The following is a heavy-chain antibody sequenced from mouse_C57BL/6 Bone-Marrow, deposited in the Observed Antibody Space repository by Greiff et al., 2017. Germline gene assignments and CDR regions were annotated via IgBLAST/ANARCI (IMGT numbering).Heavy chain of an antibody. D-gene: IGHD1-1*01. CDR1: GYTFTEYT. CDR2: FYPGSGSI. CDR3: ARHALPYYYGSPAWFAY. J-gene: IGHJ3*01. Sequence: VQLQQSGAELVKPGASVKLSCKASGYTFTEYTIHWVKQRSGQGLEWIGWFYPGSGSIKYNEKFKDKAKLNADKSSSTVYMELSRLTSEDSAVYFCARHALPYYYGSPAWFAYWGQGTLVTVSA. V-gene: IGHV1-62-2*01.